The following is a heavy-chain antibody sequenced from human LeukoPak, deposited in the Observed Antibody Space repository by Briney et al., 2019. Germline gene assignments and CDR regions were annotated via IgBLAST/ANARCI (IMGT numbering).Heavy chain of an antibody. D-gene: IGHD3-9*01. J-gene: IGHJ4*02. CDR1: GYTFTSYY. V-gene: IGHV1-46*01. CDR3: ARVLIVGYYDILTGYYPDY. CDR2: INPSGGST. Sequence: GASVKVSCKASGYTFTSYYMHWVRQAPGQGLEWMGIINPSGGSTSYAQKFQGRVTMTRDMSTSTAYMELRSLRSDDTAVYYCARVLIVGYYDILTGYYPDYWGQGTLVTVSS.